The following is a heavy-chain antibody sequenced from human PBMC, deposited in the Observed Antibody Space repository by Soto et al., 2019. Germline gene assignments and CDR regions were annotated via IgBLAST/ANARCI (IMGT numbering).Heavy chain of an antibody. CDR2: INAGNGNT. CDR3: ARAYVWIQLWLQDY. CDR1: GYTFTSYA. D-gene: IGHD5-18*01. V-gene: IGHV1-3*01. J-gene: IGHJ4*02. Sequence: ASVKVSCKASGYTFTSYAMHWVRQAPGQRLEWMGWINAGNGNTKYSQKFQGRITITRDTSASTAYMELSSLRSEDTAVYYCARAYVWIQLWLQDYWGQGTLVTVSS.